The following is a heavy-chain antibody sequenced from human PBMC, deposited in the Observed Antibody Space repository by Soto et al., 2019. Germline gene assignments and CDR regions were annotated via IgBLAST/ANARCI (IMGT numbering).Heavy chain of an antibody. Sequence: GSLRLSCAASGFTFSSYDMHWVRQATGKGLEWVSAIGTAGDTYYPGSVKGRFTISRENAKNSLYLQMNSLRAGDTAVYYCARGEVDSSGYGMDVWGQGTTVTVSS. CDR2: IGTAGDT. D-gene: IGHD3-22*01. J-gene: IGHJ6*02. CDR1: GFTFSSYD. CDR3: ARGEVDSSGYGMDV. V-gene: IGHV3-13*01.